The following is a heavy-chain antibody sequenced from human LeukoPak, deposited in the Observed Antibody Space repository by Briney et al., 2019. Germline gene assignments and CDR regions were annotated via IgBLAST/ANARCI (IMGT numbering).Heavy chain of an antibody. D-gene: IGHD3-22*01. CDR3: ARRLVDSSDAQVGDD. Sequence: SETLSLTCAVYGGSFSGYYWSWIRQPPGGGLQWIGEINDSGTTNCNPSLKSRVTLSIDTSKNQFSLRLSSVTAADTAFYYCARRLVDSSDAQVGDDWGQGTLVTVSS. CDR2: INDSGTT. J-gene: IGHJ4*02. V-gene: IGHV4-34*01. CDR1: GGSFSGYY.